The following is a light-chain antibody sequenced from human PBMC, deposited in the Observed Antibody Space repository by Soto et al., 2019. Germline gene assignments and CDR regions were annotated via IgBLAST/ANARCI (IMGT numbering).Light chain of an antibody. Sequence: QSALTQPRSVSGSPGQSVTISCTRTSSDVDNYNNVSWYQQHPGKAPKLLIYDVNKRPSGVPYCFSGSKSGNTASLTISGLQAGDEADYFCCSYAGTYTRVFGTGTKLTVL. J-gene: IGLJ1*01. V-gene: IGLV2-11*01. CDR2: DVN. CDR3: CSYAGTYTRV. CDR1: SSDVDNYNN.